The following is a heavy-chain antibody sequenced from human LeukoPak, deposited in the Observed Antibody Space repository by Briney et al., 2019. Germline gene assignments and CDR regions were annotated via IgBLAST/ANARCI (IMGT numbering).Heavy chain of an antibody. D-gene: IGHD2-15*01. J-gene: IGHJ4*02. CDR3: ARGESSYCSGGSCPASIDY. Sequence: PSETLSLTCTVSGGSISSSSYYWGWIRQPPGKGLEWIGSIYYSGSTYYNPSLKSRVTISVDTSKNQFSLKLSSVTAADTAVYYCARGESSYCSGGSCPASIDYWGQGTLVTVSS. V-gene: IGHV4-39*07. CDR1: GGSISSSSYY. CDR2: IYYSGST.